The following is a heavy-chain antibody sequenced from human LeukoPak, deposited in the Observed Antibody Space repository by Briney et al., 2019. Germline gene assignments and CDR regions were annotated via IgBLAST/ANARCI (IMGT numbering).Heavy chain of an antibody. V-gene: IGHV3-21*01. CDR1: GFTFSSYG. D-gene: IGHD6-13*01. CDR3: ARAESLAAAAFDY. J-gene: IGHJ4*02. Sequence: GGSLRLSCAASGFTFSSYGMNWVRQAPGKGLEWVSSISSSSSYIYYADSVKGRFTISRDNAKNSLYLQMNSLRAEDTAVYYCARAESLAAAAFDYWGQGTLVTVSS. CDR2: ISSSSSYI.